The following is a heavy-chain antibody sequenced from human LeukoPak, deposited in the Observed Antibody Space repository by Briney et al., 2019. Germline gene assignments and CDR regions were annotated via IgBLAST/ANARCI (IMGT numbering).Heavy chain of an antibody. CDR3: ASSIAADPFDY. J-gene: IGHJ4*02. Sequence: PSETLSLTCAVYGGSFSGYYWSWIRQPPGKGLEWIGEINHSGSTNYNPSLKSRVTISVDTSKNQFSLKLSSVTAADTAVYYCASSIAADPFDYWGQGTLVTVSS. D-gene: IGHD6-13*01. V-gene: IGHV4-34*01. CDR2: INHSGST. CDR1: GGSFSGYY.